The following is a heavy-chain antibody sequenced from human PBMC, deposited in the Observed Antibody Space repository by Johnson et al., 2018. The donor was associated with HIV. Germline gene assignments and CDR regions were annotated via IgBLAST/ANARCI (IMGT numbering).Heavy chain of an antibody. CDR3: AKCPSPTSPRAFDI. V-gene: IGHV3-74*02. D-gene: IGHD2-2*01. CDR2: INSDGSST. CDR1: GFTFSSYW. J-gene: IGHJ3*02. Sequence: VQLVESGGGVVQPGRSLRLSCAASGFTFSSYWMHWVRQAPGKGLVWVSRINSDGSSTICADSVKGRFTITRDNSKNTRYPQMNSLRAEDTAIYYCAKCPSPTSPRAFDIWGQGTMVTVSS.